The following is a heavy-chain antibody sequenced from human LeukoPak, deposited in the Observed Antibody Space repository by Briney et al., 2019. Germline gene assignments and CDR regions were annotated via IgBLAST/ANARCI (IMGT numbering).Heavy chain of an antibody. CDR2: ICHSGSNL. CDR1: LFTFSDSF. J-gene: IGHJ4*02. CDR3: ARGDSSGVPDY. Sequence: GGALRLSCAASLFTFSDSFMNWIREAPGKGVEWLSYICHSGSNLDYAETVRGRFTISRDNANHSLCLQINSLRAEDTAVYYCARGDSSGVPDYWGQGTLVTVSS. V-gene: IGHV3-11*01. D-gene: IGHD3-22*01.